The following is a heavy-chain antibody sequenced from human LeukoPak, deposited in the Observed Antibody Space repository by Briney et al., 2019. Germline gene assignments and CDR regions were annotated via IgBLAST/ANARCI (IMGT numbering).Heavy chain of an antibody. V-gene: IGHV5-51*01. CDR1: GYSFSSYW. CDR2: IYPGGSET. CDR3: ARASGDGYNENFTR. J-gene: IGHJ4*02. D-gene: IGHD5-24*01. Sequence: GESLKISCKGLGYSFSSYWNAWVRQRPGKGLEWMGIIYPGGSETRYDPSFQGQVTISADSSTSTAYLQWRSLRASDTAMYYCARASGDGYNENFTRWGQGTLVSVSS.